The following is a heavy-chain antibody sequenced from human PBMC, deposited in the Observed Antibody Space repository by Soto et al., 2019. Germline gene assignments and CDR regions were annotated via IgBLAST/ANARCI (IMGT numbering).Heavy chain of an antibody. Sequence: QVQLVETGGGVVQPGTSLRLSCAASGFSFSSYAMHWVRQAPGKGLEWVAVISYDGSNKYCADSVKGRFTISRDNSKTXLYLQLNSLRAEDTAVYYCTRGFLGRIVVPSWYFDLWGRGSLVTVSS. V-gene: IGHV3-30-3*01. D-gene: IGHD2-21*01. CDR2: ISYDGSNK. CDR3: TRGFLGRIVVPSWYFDL. J-gene: IGHJ2*01. CDR1: GFSFSSYA.